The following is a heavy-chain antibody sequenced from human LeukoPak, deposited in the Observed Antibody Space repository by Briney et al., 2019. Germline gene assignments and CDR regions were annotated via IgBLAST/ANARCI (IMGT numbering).Heavy chain of an antibody. V-gene: IGHV1-46*01. CDR1: GYTFTSYY. J-gene: IGHJ4*02. Sequence: GASVKVSCKASGYTFTSYYMHWVRQAPGQGLEWMGIINPSDGSTSYAQKFQGRVTMTRDTSTSTAYMELSSLRSEDTAVYYCARDCSLSHGLWFGELSNYWGQGTLVTVSS. D-gene: IGHD3-10*01. CDR3: ARDCSLSHGLWFGELSNY. CDR2: INPSDGST.